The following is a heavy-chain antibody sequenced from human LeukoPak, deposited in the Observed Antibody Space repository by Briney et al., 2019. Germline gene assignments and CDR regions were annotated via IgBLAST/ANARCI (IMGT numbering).Heavy chain of an antibody. Sequence: GGSLRLSCAASGFTFSRYAMHWARQAPGKGLEWVTFISFNGDTTYYADSVKGRFTISRDNSKRMVHLQMNSLRAEDTAVYYCARDLSEKFSSDYWGQGTLVTVSS. CDR2: ISFNGDTT. CDR3: ARDLSEKFSSDY. V-gene: IGHV3-30-3*01. J-gene: IGHJ4*02. CDR1: GFTFSRYA.